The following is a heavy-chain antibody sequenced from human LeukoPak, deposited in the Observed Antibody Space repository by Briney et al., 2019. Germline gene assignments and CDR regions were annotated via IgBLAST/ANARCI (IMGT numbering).Heavy chain of an antibody. CDR2: INWNGGST. CDR3: ARDYCSGGSCYSFVY. Sequence: GGSRRLSCAASGFTFDNYGMSWVRQAPGKGLEWVSGINWNGGSTGYADSVKGRFTISRDNAKNSLYLQMNSLRAEDTALYHCARDYCSGGSCYSFVYWGQGTLVTVSS. CDR1: GFTFDNYG. J-gene: IGHJ4*02. D-gene: IGHD2-15*01. V-gene: IGHV3-20*01.